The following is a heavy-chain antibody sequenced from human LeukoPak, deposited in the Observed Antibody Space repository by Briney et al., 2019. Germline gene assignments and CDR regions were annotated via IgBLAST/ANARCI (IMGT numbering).Heavy chain of an antibody. CDR2: ITPHSGDT. CDR1: AYTFTDYY. V-gene: IGHV1-2*02. Sequence: ASVKVSCKASAYTFTDYYMHWVRQAPGQGLEWMGWITPHSGDTNYAQKFQGRVTMTRDTSISTAYMELSSLRSDDTAVYYCARYYHGSGSYPDAFDIWGQGTMVTVSS. J-gene: IGHJ3*02. CDR3: ARYYHGSGSYPDAFDI. D-gene: IGHD3-10*01.